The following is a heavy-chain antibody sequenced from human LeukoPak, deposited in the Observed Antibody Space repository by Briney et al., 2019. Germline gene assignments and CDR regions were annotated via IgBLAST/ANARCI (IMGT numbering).Heavy chain of an antibody. V-gene: IGHV3-21*04. J-gene: IGHJ4*02. CDR1: GFTFSSYS. CDR2: ISSSSGYT. CDR3: ARDGYSSSWTPGYFDY. Sequence: GGSLRLSCAASGFTFSSYSMNWVRQTPGKGLEWISVISSSSGYTNYADSVKGRFTISRDNAKNSLFLQMNSLRAEDTAIYYCARDGYSSSWTPGYFDYWGQGALVTVSS. D-gene: IGHD6-13*01.